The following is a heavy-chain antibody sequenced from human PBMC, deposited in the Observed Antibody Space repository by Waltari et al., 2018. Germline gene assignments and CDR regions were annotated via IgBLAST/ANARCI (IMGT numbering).Heavy chain of an antibody. Sequence: EVQLVQSGAEVKKPGATVKISCKASGYTFTDYYMHWVQQAPGKGLEWMGLVDPEDGETIYAEKFQGRVTITAETSTDTAYMELSSLRSEDTAVYYCATDGGGYYGSGSYSYYYYYYMDVWGKGTTVTVSS. V-gene: IGHV1-69-2*01. CDR2: VDPEDGET. CDR1: GYTFTDYY. D-gene: IGHD3-10*01. J-gene: IGHJ6*03. CDR3: ATDGGGYYGSGSYSYYYYYYMDV.